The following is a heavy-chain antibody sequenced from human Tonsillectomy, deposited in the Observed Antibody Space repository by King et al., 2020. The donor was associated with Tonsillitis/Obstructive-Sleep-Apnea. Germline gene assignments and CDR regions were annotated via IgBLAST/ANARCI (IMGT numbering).Heavy chain of an antibody. CDR2: IKQDRSVK. V-gene: IGHV3-7*01. CDR1: GFTFRNYW. Sequence: VQLVESGGDLVQPGGSLRLSCAASGFTFRNYWMTWVRQAPGKGLEWVANIKQDRSVKYYLDSVKGRFPISRDKAKNSLFLQMSSLRAEETALYYCARDGEPRGGDYWYDAFDIWGRGTMVTVSS. CDR3: ARDGEPRGGDYWYDAFDI. D-gene: IGHD2-21*02. J-gene: IGHJ3*02.